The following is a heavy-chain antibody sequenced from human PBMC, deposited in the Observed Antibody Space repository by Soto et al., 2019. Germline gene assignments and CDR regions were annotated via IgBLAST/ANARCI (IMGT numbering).Heavy chain of an antibody. CDR2: IGTAGDT. D-gene: IGHD5-12*01. J-gene: IGHJ3*02. CDR1: GFTFSSYD. Sequence: HPGGSLRLSCAASGFTFSSYDMHWVRQATGKGLEWVSAIGTAGDTYYPGSVKGRFTISRENAKNSLYLQMNSLRAGDTAVYYCARASGYDAFDIWGQGTMVTVSS. CDR3: ARASGYDAFDI. V-gene: IGHV3-13*01.